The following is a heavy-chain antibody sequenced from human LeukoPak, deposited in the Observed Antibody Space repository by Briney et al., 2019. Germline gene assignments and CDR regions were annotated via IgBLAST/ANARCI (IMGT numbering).Heavy chain of an antibody. V-gene: IGHV4-4*07. J-gene: IGHJ4*02. CDR1: GGSISSYY. CDR2: IYTSGST. D-gene: IGHD6-19*01. CDR3: ARGYSSGWFSPPFDY. Sequence: PSETLSLTCTVSGGSISSYYWSWIRQPAGKGLEWIGRIYTSGSTNYNPSLKSRVTMSVDTSKNQFSLKLSSVTAADTAVYYCARGYSSGWFSPPFDYWGQGTLVTASS.